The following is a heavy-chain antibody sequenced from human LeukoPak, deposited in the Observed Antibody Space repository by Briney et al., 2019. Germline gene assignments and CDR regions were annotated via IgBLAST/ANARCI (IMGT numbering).Heavy chain of an antibody. D-gene: IGHD2-15*01. CDR3: ARDWRMMYCSGGSCYGLDY. V-gene: IGHV1-2*02. CDR1: GHTFTGYH. J-gene: IGHJ4*02. CDR2: INPNSGGT. Sequence: GASVKVSCKASGHTFTGYHMHWVRQAPGQGLEWMGWINPNSGGTNYAQKFQGRVTMTRDTSISTAYMELSRLRSDDTAVYYCARDWRMMYCSGGSCYGLDYWGQGTLVTVSS.